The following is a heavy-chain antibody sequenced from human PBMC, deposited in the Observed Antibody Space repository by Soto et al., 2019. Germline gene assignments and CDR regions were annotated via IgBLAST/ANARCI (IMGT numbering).Heavy chain of an antibody. V-gene: IGHV4-39*01. CDR1: GGSISSSSYY. D-gene: IGHD2-2*01. J-gene: IGHJ5*02. Sequence: SETLSLTCTVSGGSISSSSYYWGWIRQPPGKGLEWIGSIYYSGSTYYNPSLKSRVTISVDTSKNQFYLKLSAVTAADTAVYYCARRVPAAIDWFDPWGQGTLVTVSS. CDR3: ARRVPAAIDWFDP. CDR2: IYYSGST.